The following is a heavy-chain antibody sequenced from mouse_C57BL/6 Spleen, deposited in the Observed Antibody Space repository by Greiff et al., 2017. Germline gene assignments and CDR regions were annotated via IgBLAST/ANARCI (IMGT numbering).Heavy chain of an antibody. CDR2: IYPGSGST. CDR3: AREYDGYRLDY. Sequence: QVQLQQPGAELVKPGASVKMSCKASGYTFTSYWITWVKQRPGQGLEWIGYIYPGSGSTNYNEKFKSKATLTVDTSSSTAYMQLSSLTSEDSAVYYCAREYDGYRLDYWGQGTSVTVSS. CDR1: GYTFTSYW. J-gene: IGHJ4*01. D-gene: IGHD2-3*01. V-gene: IGHV1-55*01.